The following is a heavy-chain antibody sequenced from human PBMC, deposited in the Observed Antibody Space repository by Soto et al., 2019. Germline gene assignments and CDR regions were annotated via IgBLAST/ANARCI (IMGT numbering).Heavy chain of an antibody. CDR3: GPDTLDY. Sequence: QVQLVESGGGVVQPGRSLRLSCAASGFMFSSHGMHWIRQAPGKGLEWVAVIWYDGSNKYYADSVKGRFIISRDNSKNTLYLQMNSLIVEDTAVYYCGPDTLDYWGQGTLVTVSS. V-gene: IGHV3-33*01. CDR2: IWYDGSNK. CDR1: GFMFSSHG. J-gene: IGHJ4*02.